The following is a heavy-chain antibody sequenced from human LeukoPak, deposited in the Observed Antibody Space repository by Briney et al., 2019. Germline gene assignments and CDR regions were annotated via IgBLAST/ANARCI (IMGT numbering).Heavy chain of an antibody. CDR2: IFYSGST. D-gene: IGHD1-14*01. Sequence: PSETLSLTCTVSGGSINSPTYYWARIRQSPGKGLEWIGSIFYSGSTYYNLSLKSRVTISVDTSRNQFSLKLSSVTAADTAVYHCAKSDHTKTYYFDYWGQGALVTVSS. V-gene: IGHV4-39*01. CDR1: GGSINSPTYY. CDR3: AKSDHTKTYYFDY. J-gene: IGHJ4*02.